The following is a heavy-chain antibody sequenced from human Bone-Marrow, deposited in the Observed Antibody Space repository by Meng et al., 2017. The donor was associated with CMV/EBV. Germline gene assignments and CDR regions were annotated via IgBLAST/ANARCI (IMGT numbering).Heavy chain of an antibody. Sequence: GSLRFSCTASGYSISSGYYWGWIRQPPGKGLEWIGNIYHSGSTYYNPSLKSRVTISVATSKNQFSLKLSSVTAADTAVYYCARDLVVVVPADNYYYYYGMDVWGQGTTVTVSS. CDR2: IYHSGST. J-gene: IGHJ6*02. CDR3: ARDLVVVVPADNYYYYYGMDV. D-gene: IGHD2-2*01. V-gene: IGHV4-38-2*02. CDR1: GYSISSGYY.